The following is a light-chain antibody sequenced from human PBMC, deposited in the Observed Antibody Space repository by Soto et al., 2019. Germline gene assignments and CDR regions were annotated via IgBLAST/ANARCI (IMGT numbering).Light chain of an antibody. CDR2: GAS. V-gene: IGKV3-20*01. J-gene: IGKJ5*01. CDR1: QSVSSSY. CDR3: HHSGRTPT. Sequence: IVMTQSPGTLSLSPGERAPLPCRASQSVSSSYLAWYQQKPGQAPRLRIYGASSRATGIPDRLSGSGGGTDFALTISMLEPEDFAVYFCHHSGRTPTFGQGTRLEIK.